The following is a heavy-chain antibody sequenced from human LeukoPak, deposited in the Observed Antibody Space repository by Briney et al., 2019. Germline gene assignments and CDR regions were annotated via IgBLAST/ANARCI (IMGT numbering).Heavy chain of an antibody. J-gene: IGHJ6*02. CDR2: INPSGGST. D-gene: IGHD4-23*01. CDR3: ARDQDGGNSARGYYYGMDV. Sequence: ASVKVSCKASGYTFTSYYMHWVRQAPGQGLEWMGIINPSGGSTSYAQKFQGRVTVTRDTSTSTVYMELSSLRSEDTAVYYCARDQDGGNSARGYYYGMDVWGQGTTVTVSS. CDR1: GYTFTSYY. V-gene: IGHV1-46*01.